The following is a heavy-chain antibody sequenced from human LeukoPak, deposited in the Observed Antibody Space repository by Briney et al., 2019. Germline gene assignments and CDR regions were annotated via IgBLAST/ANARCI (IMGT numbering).Heavy chain of an antibody. CDR3: ARDLGYCSGGSCYSWFDP. V-gene: IGHV3-21*01. Sequence: PGVSLRLSCAASGFTFSSYSMNWVRQAPGKGLEWVSSISSSSSYIYYADSVKGRFTISRDNAKNSLYLQMNSLRAEDTAVYYCARDLGYCSGGSCYSWFDPWGQGTLVTVSA. D-gene: IGHD2-15*01. J-gene: IGHJ5*02. CDR2: ISSSSSYI. CDR1: GFTFSSYS.